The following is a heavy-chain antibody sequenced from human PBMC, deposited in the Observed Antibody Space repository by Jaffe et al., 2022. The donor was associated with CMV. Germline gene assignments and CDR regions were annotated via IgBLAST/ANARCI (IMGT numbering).Heavy chain of an antibody. Sequence: QVQLVQSGAEVKKPGASVKVSCKASGYTFTGYYMHWVRQAPGQGLEWMGWINPNSGGTNYAQKFQGWVTMTRDTSISTAYMELSRLRSDDTAVYYCARDSRRVNDDYSNYGWGWGQGTLVTVSS. CDR3: ARDSRRVNDDYSNYGWG. J-gene: IGHJ4*02. CDR1: GYTFTGYY. D-gene: IGHD4-4*01. V-gene: IGHV1-2*04. CDR2: INPNSGGT.